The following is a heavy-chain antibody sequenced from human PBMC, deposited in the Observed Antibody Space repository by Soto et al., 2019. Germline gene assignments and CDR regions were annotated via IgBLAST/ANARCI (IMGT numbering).Heavy chain of an antibody. J-gene: IGHJ4*01. V-gene: IGHV1-69*13. CDR2: IMPLFGKP. D-gene: IGHD2-2*01. Sequence: ASVKVSCKASGVSFSGYAFSWVRQAPGQGREWRGGIMPLFGKPEDAQKFQGRVTITEDESTSTTYMELSSQRSEDTALYFCASASSTSWLYYFDYWG. CDR3: ASASSTSWLYYFDY. CDR1: GVSFSGYA.